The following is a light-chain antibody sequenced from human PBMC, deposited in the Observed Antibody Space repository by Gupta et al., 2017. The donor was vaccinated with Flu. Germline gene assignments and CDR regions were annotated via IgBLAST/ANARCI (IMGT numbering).Light chain of an antibody. CDR1: QTISSR. V-gene: IGKV1-5*03. J-gene: IGKJ2*02. CDR3: QQDNSFLCT. CDR2: KTS. Sequence: PSTPSASVGDRVIITSRASQTISSRMACYQQNAGKAPKLLIYKTSTVDSGLPSRISGNGSAAXISLTIXSRHPDDSATYCFQQDNSFLCTFGXGTKLEIK.